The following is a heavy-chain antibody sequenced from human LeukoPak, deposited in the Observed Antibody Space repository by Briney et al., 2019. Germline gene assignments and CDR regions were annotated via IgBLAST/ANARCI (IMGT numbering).Heavy chain of an antibody. Sequence: PGGSLTLSCAASGFTFSSYAMHWVRHAPGKGLEWVAVISYDGSNKYYADSVKARFTISRDNSKHTLYLQMNSLRAEDTAVYYCAKAIAAAGRAEGPNKYYYYGMDVWGQGTTVTVSS. V-gene: IGHV3-30*07. CDR2: ISYDGSNK. CDR3: AKAIAAAGRAEGPNKYYYYGMDV. D-gene: IGHD6-13*01. CDR1: GFTFSSYA. J-gene: IGHJ6*02.